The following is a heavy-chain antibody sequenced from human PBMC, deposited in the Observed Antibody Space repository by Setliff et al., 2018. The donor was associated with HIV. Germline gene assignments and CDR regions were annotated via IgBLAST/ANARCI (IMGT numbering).Heavy chain of an antibody. J-gene: IGHJ3*02. V-gene: IGHV4-59*11. CDR3: ARVPPEYSSSSQAFDI. CDR1: GSSISGHL. Sequence: SETLSLTCTVSGSSISGHLWTWIRQPPGKGLEWIGYIYTTGSTNYNPSLTSRVTISVDTSKNKFSLKMRSVTAADTAVYYCARVPPEYSSSSQAFDIWGQGTKVTVSS. D-gene: IGHD6-6*01. CDR2: IYTTGST.